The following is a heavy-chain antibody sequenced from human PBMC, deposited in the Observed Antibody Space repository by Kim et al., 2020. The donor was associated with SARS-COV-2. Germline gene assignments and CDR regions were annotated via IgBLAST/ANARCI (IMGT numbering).Heavy chain of an antibody. D-gene: IGHD6-6*01. CDR3: AREEQLGHTYNWFDP. Sequence: SETLSLTCTVSGGSVSSGSYYWSWIRQPPGKGLEWIGYIYYSGSTNYNPSLKSRVTISVDTSKNQFSLKLSSVTTADTAVYYCAREEQLGHTYNWFDPWGQGTLVTVSS. CDR1: GGSVSSGSYY. J-gene: IGHJ5*02. V-gene: IGHV4-61*01. CDR2: IYYSGST.